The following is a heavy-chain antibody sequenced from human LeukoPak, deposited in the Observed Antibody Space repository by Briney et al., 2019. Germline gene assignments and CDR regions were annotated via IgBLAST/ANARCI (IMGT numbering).Heavy chain of an antibody. CDR1: GFTFSSYW. V-gene: IGHV3-7*01. Sequence: GGSLRLSCAASGFTFSSYWMSWVRQAPGKGLEWVANIKQDGSEKYYVDSVKGRFTSSRDNAKNSLYLQMNSLRAEDTAVYYCARDDGGYFDWSAYYFDYWGQGTLVTVSS. D-gene: IGHD3-9*01. CDR3: ARDDGGYFDWSAYYFDY. CDR2: IKQDGSEK. J-gene: IGHJ4*02.